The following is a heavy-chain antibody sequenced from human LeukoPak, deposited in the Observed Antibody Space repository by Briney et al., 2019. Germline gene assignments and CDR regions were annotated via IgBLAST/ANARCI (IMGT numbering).Heavy chain of an antibody. J-gene: IGHJ4*02. CDR3: ARETEMATILFDY. CDR1: GYTFTGYY. CDR2: INPNSGGT. Sequence: ASVKVCCKASGYTFTGYYMHWVRQAPGQGLEWMGWINPNSGGTNYAQKFQGRVTMTRDTSISTAYMELSRLRSDDTAVYYCARETEMATILFDYWGQGTLVTVSS. V-gene: IGHV1-2*02. D-gene: IGHD5-24*01.